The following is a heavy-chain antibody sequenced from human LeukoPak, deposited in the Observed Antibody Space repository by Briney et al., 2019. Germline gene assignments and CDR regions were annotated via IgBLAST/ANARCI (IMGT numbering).Heavy chain of an antibody. D-gene: IGHD3-22*01. CDR3: ATDRSEYYDSSGPSGFDP. V-gene: IGHV1-24*01. J-gene: IGHJ5*02. CDR1: GYTLTELS. CDR2: FDPEDGET. Sequence: ASVKVSCKVFGYTLTELSMHWVRQAPGKGLEWMGGFDPEDGETIYAQKFQGRVTMTEDTSTDTAYMELSSLRSEDTAVYYCATDRSEYYDSSGPSGFDPWGQGTLVTVSS.